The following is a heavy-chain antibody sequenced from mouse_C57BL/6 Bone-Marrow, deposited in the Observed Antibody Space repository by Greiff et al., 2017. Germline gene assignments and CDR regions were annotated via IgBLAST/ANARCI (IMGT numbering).Heavy chain of an antibody. Sequence: QVQLQQSGAELVRPGASVTLSCKASGYTFTDYEMHWVKQTPVHGLEWIGAIDPETGGTAYNQKFKGKAILTADKSSSTAYMELRSLTSDDSAVYYCTRGDYGSSPWFAYWGQGTLVTVSA. CDR3: TRGDYGSSPWFAY. J-gene: IGHJ3*01. D-gene: IGHD1-1*01. V-gene: IGHV1-15*01. CDR2: IDPETGGT. CDR1: GYTFTDYE.